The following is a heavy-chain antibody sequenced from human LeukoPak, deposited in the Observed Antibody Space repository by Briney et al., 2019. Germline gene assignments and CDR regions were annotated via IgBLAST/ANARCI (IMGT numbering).Heavy chain of an antibody. CDR3: AKEFLRWGFDP. D-gene: IGHD2-21*01. J-gene: IGHJ5*02. V-gene: IGHV3-23*01. Sequence: PSETLSLTCTVSGGSISSYYWSWIRQPPGKGLEWVSAISGSGGSTYYADSVKGRFTISRDNSKNTLYLQMNSLRAEDTAVYYCAKEFLRWGFDPWGQGTLVTVSS. CDR1: GGSISSYY. CDR2: ISGSGGST.